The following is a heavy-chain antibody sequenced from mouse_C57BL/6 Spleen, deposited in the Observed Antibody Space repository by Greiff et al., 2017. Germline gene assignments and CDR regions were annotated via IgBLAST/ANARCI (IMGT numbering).Heavy chain of an antibody. CDR2: VYPGDGDT. CDR3: ASQLGGLDY. CDR1: GYAFSSSW. D-gene: IGHD4-1*02. V-gene: IGHV1-82*01. Sequence: VQLQQSGPELVKPGASVKISCKASGYAFSSSWMNWVKQRPGKGLEWIGRVYPGDGDTNYNGKFKGKATLTADKSSSTAYMQLSRLTSEDSAVYCCASQLGGLDYWGQGTTLTVSS. J-gene: IGHJ2*01.